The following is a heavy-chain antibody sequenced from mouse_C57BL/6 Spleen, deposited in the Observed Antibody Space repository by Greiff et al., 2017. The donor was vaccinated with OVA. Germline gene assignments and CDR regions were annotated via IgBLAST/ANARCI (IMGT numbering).Heavy chain of an antibody. V-gene: IGHV1-15*01. Sequence: VQLQESGAELVRPGASVTLSCKASGYTFTDYEMHWVKQTPVHGLEWIGAIDPETGGTAYNQKFKGKAILTADKSSSTAYMELRSLTSEDSAVYYCTRYHFDYWGQGTTLTVSS. J-gene: IGHJ2*01. CDR1: GYTFTDYE. CDR2: IDPETGGT. CDR3: TRYHFDY.